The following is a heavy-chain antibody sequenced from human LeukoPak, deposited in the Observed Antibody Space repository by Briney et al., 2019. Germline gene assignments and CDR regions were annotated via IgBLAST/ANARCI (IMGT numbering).Heavy chain of an antibody. CDR3: AKHSSSWHYFDY. Sequence: GGSLRLSCAASGFTFDDYAMHWVRQAPGKGLEWVSGISWNSGSIGYADSVKGRFTISRDNSKNTLFLQMDSLRADDTAVYYCAKHSSSWHYFDYWGQGTLVTVSS. D-gene: IGHD6-13*01. CDR1: GFTFDDYA. CDR2: ISWNSGSI. J-gene: IGHJ4*02. V-gene: IGHV3-9*01.